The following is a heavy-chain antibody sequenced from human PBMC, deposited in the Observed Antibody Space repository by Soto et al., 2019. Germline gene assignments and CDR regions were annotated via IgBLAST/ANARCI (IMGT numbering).Heavy chain of an antibody. Sequence: QVQLVGSGGDVVQPGRSLRLSCAASGFTFSSYAMHWVRQAPGKGLEWVAVISYDGSNKYYADSVKGRFTISRDNSRNTLYLQVNSLRTEDTAVYYCARDRGGSYYWFDPWGQGTLVTVSS. CDR3: ARDRGGSYYWFDP. CDR1: GFTFSSYA. J-gene: IGHJ5*02. D-gene: IGHD1-26*01. CDR2: ISYDGSNK. V-gene: IGHV3-30-3*01.